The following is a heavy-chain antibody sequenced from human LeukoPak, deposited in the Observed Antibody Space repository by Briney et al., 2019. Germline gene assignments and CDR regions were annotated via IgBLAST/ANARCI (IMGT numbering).Heavy chain of an antibody. CDR1: GFTFSSYW. Sequence: PGGSLRLSCAASGFTFSSYWMSWVRQAPGKGLEWVANIKQDGSEKYYVDSVKGRFTISRDNAKNSLYLQMNSLRAEDTAVYYCARYKKAKGYYDILTGYYTSPWTFDYWGQGTLVTVSS. V-gene: IGHV3-7*01. CDR3: ARYKKAKGYYDILTGYYTSPWTFDY. CDR2: IKQDGSEK. D-gene: IGHD3-9*01. J-gene: IGHJ4*02.